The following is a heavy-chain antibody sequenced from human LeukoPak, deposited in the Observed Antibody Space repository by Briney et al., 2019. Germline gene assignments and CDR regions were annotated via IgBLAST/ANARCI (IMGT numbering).Heavy chain of an antibody. D-gene: IGHD2-15*01. CDR3: ARGVAANTAAYYYYYGMDV. CDR2: IYYSGST. Sequence: SEILSLTCTVSGGSISSYYWSWIRQPPGKGLEWIGYIYYSGSTYYNPSLKSRVTISVDTSKNQFSLKLSSVTAADTAVYYCARGVAANTAAYYYYYGMDVWGQGTTVTVSS. J-gene: IGHJ6*02. CDR1: GGSISSYY. V-gene: IGHV4-59*06.